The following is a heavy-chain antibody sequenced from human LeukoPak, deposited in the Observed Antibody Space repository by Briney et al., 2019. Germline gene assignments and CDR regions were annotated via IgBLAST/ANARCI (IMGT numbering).Heavy chain of an antibody. CDR2: ISYDGSNK. CDR3: AKGGIAAAPYYFDY. CDR1: GFTFSSYG. J-gene: IGHJ4*02. V-gene: IGHV3-30*18. D-gene: IGHD6-13*01. Sequence: GGSLRLSCAASGFTFSSYGMHWVRQAPGKGLEWVAVISYDGSNKYYADSVKGRFTISRDNSKNTLYLQMNSLRAEDTAVYYCAKGGIAAAPYYFDYWGQGTLVTVSS.